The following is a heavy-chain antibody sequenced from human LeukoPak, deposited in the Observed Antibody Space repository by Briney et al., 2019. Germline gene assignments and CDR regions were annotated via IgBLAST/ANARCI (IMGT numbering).Heavy chain of an antibody. CDR1: GFTVSSKY. V-gene: IGHV3-53*01. J-gene: IGHJ1*01. CDR2: IYTAGST. D-gene: IGHD2-21*02. CDR3: KRGEADVTAPHS. Sequence: GGSLRLSCAASGFTVSSKYMGWVRQAPGRGLEWVSVIYTAGSTYYTDSVKGRFTISRDNSANTLSLQMNSLRAEDTAMYYCKRGEADVTAPHSWGQGTLVTVSS.